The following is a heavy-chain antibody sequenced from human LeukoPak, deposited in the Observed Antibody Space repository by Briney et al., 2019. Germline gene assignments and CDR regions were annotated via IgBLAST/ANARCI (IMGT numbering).Heavy chain of an antibody. J-gene: IGHJ5*02. D-gene: IGHD1-7*01. CDR1: RGSISTYY. CDR3: ARGGVPGLVGTKVRRPWFDP. CDR2: VYYSGRT. Sequence: PSETLSPTCTVSRGSISTYYWSWFRQSPGKGLEWIGYVYYSGRTNYNPSLKSRVTMSLDTSKNQFSLKLNSVTAADTAVYYCARGGVPGLVGTKVRRPWFDPWGQGTLVTVSS. V-gene: IGHV4-59*12.